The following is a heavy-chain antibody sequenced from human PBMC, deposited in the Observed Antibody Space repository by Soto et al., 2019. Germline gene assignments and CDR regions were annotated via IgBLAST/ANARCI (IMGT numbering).Heavy chain of an antibody. J-gene: IGHJ4*02. Sequence: SETLSLTCVVSNFSISSGYYWGWIRQSPGKGLEWIASIYRSGTTSYNPSLKSRVTISVDPSKNQFSLMLTAVTAADTAVYYCARSHSRSYHSVLNYGGRGXLVTVYS. CDR1: NFSISSGYY. CDR3: ARSHSRSYHSVLNY. V-gene: IGHV4-38-2*01. CDR2: IYRSGTT. D-gene: IGHD1-26*01.